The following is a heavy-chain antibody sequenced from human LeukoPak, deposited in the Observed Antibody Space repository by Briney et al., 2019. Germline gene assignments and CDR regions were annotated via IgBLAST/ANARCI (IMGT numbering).Heavy chain of an antibody. CDR2: INHSGST. J-gene: IGHJ4*02. V-gene: IGHV4-34*01. Sequence: PSETLSLTCTVSGGSISSYYWSWIRQPPEKGLEWIGEINHSGSTNYNPSLKSRVTISVDTSKNQFSLKLSSVTAADTAVYYCARGRRDFDYWGQGTLVTVSS. CDR1: GGSISSYY. CDR3: ARGRRDFDY.